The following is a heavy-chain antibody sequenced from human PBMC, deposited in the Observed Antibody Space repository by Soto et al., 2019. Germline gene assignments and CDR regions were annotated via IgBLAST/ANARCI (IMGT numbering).Heavy chain of an antibody. J-gene: IGHJ4*02. CDR3: AGVQSFDSGSSIDY. V-gene: IGHV4-59*01. Sequence: LETLSLTCTVSGGSISSYYWSWIRQPPGKGLEWIGYIYYSGSTNYNPSLKSRVTISVDTSKNQFSLKLSSVTAADTAVYYCAGVQSFDSGSSIDYWGQGTLVTVSS. D-gene: IGHD1-26*01. CDR2: IYYSGST. CDR1: GGSISSYY.